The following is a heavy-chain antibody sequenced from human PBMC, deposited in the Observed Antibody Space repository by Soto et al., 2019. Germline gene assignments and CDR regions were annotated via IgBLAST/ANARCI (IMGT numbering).Heavy chain of an antibody. D-gene: IGHD2-21*02. Sequence: SETLSLTCTISGGSISGFYWGWIRQPPGKGLEWIGNIYYSGSANYDPSLRSRVTISLNTSKNQFSLNLNSVTAADTAIYYCARWTYCGGDCYWLDFWGQ. CDR2: IYYSGSA. J-gene: IGHJ4*02. CDR1: GGSISGFY. CDR3: ARWTYCGGDCYWLDF. V-gene: IGHV4-59*01.